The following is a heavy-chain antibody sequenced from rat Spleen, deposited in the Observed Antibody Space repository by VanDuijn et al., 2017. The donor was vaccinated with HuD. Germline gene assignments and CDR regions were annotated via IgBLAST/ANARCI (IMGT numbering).Heavy chain of an antibody. CDR3: TTDYDGYGAY. CDR2: ISTGGGST. D-gene: IGHD1-7*01. CDR1: GFTFSNYY. Sequence: EVQLVESGGGLVQPGRSLKLSCAASGFTFSNYYMAWVRQAPTKGLEWVAYISTGGGSTYYRDSVKGRFTISRDNAKSTLYLQMDSLRSEDTATYYCTTDYDGYGAYWGQGTLVTVSS. J-gene: IGHJ3*01. V-gene: IGHV5-27*01.